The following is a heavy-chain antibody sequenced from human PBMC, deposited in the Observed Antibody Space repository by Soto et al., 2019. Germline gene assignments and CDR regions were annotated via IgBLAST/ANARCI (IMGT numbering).Heavy chain of an antibody. CDR1: GFTFSSYA. CDR2: ISGSGGNT. CDR3: AKWTNITMIVVVMPGAFDI. V-gene: IGHV3-23*01. Sequence: GGSLRLSCAASGFTFSSYAMSWVRQAPGKGLEWVSAISGSGGNTHYADSVKGRYTISRDNSKNTLYLQMNSLRAEDTAVYYCAKWTNITMIVVVMPGAFDIWGQGTMVT. J-gene: IGHJ3*02. D-gene: IGHD3-22*01.